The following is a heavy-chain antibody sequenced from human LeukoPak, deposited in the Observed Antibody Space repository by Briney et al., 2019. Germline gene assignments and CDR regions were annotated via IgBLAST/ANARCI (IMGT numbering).Heavy chain of an antibody. Sequence: SQTLSLTCTVSGGSISSGGYYWSWIRQHPGKGLEWIGYIYYSGSTYYNPSLKSRVTISVDTSKNQFSLKLSSVTAADTAVYYCATTSDYYDSSGYYDYWGQGTLVTVSS. V-gene: IGHV4-31*03. J-gene: IGHJ4*02. D-gene: IGHD3-22*01. CDR3: ATTSDYYDSSGYYDY. CDR2: IYYSGST. CDR1: GGSISSGGYY.